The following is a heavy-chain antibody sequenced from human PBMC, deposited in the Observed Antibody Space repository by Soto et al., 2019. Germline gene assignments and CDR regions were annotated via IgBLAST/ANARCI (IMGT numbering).Heavy chain of an antibody. CDR1: GGSFSGYY. Sequence: QVQLQQWGAGLLKPSETLSLTCAVYGGSFSGYYWSWIRQPPGKGLEWIGEINHSGSTNYNPSLKSRVTISVDTSKNQFSLKLSSVTAADTAVYYCARAELIVVVTAKFDYWGQGTLVTVSS. CDR2: INHSGST. J-gene: IGHJ4*02. CDR3: ARAELIVVVTAKFDY. V-gene: IGHV4-34*01. D-gene: IGHD2-21*02.